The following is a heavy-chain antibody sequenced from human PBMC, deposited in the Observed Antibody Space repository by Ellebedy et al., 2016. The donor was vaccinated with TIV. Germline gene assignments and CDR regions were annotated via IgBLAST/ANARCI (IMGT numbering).Heavy chain of an antibody. J-gene: IGHJ4*02. CDR3: ATGLRCSSTTCYAPFDY. D-gene: IGHD2-2*01. CDR1: GFTFSYYA. V-gene: IGHV3-30-3*01. Sequence: GGSLRLSXAASGFTFSYYAMHWVRQAPGKGLEWVAVISNDGSNKDYADSVRGRFTISRDNSQKTLYLQMNSLRAEDTALYYCATGLRCSSTTCYAPFDYWGQGTLVTVSS. CDR2: ISNDGSNK.